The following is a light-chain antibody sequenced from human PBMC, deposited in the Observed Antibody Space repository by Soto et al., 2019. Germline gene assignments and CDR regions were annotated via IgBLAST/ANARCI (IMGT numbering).Light chain of an antibody. V-gene: IGKV1-39*01. CDR3: QQSYSTLFT. Sequence: DIQMTQSPSSLSASVGDRVTITCRASQSISSYLNWYQQKLGKAPKLLIYAASSLQSGVPSRFSGSRSGTDFTLTISSLQPEDFATYYCQQSYSTLFTFGGGTKVEIK. CDR2: AAS. CDR1: QSISSY. J-gene: IGKJ4*01.